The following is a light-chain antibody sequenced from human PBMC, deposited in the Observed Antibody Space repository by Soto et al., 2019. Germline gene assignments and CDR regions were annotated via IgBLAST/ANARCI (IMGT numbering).Light chain of an antibody. J-gene: IGKJ5*01. V-gene: IGKV1-39*01. CDR2: AAT. Sequence: DIQKTQSPSSLFASVGDRVTITCRASQSISAYLNWYQQRPGKAPSLLIYAATPLHSGVPSRFSGSGSGTDITFTTRSLRTEDFATYYCQRSYRSISFGQGTLLEMK. CDR3: QRSYRSIS. CDR1: QSISAY.